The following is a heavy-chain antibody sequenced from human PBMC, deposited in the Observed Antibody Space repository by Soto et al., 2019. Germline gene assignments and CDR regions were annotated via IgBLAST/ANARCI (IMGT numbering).Heavy chain of an antibody. V-gene: IGHV4-59*01. CDR3: ARRYGSAFDI. J-gene: IGHJ3*02. Sequence: PSETLSLTCTVSGGSISSYYWSWIRQPPGRGLEWIGYISYSGSTNYNPSLKSRVTISVDTSKNQFSLKLSSVTAADTAVYYCARRYGSAFDIWGQGTMVTVSS. CDR2: ISYSGST. D-gene: IGHD3-10*01. CDR1: GGSISSYY.